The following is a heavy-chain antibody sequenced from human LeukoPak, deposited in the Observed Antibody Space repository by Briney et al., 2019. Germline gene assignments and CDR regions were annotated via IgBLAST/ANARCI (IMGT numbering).Heavy chain of an antibody. CDR2: ISSSGSTI. CDR3: ARDRGYSYGYPYFDY. D-gene: IGHD5-18*01. V-gene: IGHV3-11*01. Sequence: GGSLRLSCAASGFTFSDYYMSWIRQAPGEGLEWVSYISSSGSTIYYADSVKGRFTISRDNAKNSLYLQMNSLRAEDTAVYYCARDRGYSYGYPYFDYWGQGTLVTVSS. CDR1: GFTFSDYY. J-gene: IGHJ4*02.